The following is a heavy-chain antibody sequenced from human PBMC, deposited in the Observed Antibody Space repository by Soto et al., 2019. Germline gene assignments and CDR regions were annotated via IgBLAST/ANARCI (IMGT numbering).Heavy chain of an antibody. CDR2: ASYCGST. CDR3: ARHNYGSGSTYFDY. J-gene: IGHJ4*02. V-gene: IGHV4-59*08. Sequence: SETLSLTCNVSGGPLTTYFWSWIRQPPGKGLEWIGCASYCGSTNYNPSLKSRVTISVDTSKNQFSLKLNSMTAADTAVYYCARHNYGSGSTYFDYWGQGTLVTVSS. D-gene: IGHD3-10*01. CDR1: GGPLTTYF.